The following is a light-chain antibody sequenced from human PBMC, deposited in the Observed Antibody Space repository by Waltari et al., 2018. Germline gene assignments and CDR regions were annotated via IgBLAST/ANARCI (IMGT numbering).Light chain of an antibody. J-gene: IGLJ2*01. CDR1: SSDVGGYNY. V-gene: IGLV2-14*01. CDR3: SSYTSINPWL. Sequence: QSALTQPASVSGSPGQSITISCTGTSSDVGGYNYVSWYQHHPGKAPKLIIYEVPNRPPWLLIRFSGSKSGNTASLTSSGLQAEDEADYYCSSYTSINPWLFGGGTKLTVL. CDR2: EVP.